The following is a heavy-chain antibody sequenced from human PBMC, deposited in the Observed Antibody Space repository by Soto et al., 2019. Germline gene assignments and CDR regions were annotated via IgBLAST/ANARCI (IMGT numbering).Heavy chain of an antibody. CDR3: ARDPLGNAQGNFDY. J-gene: IGHJ4*02. V-gene: IGHV3-30-3*01. CDR1: GFTFSSYA. D-gene: IGHD2-15*01. Sequence: PGGSLRLSCAASGFTFSSYAMHWVRQAPGKGLEWVAVISYDGSNKYYADSVKGRFTISRDNSKNTLYLQMNSLRAEDTAVYYCARDPLGNAQGNFDYWGQGTLVTVSS. CDR2: ISYDGSNK.